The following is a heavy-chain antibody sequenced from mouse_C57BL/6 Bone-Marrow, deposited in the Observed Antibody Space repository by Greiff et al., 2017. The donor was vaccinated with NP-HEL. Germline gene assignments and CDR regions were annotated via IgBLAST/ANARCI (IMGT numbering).Heavy chain of an antibody. CDR2: IDPSDSYT. J-gene: IGHJ2*01. D-gene: IGHD1-1*02. V-gene: IGHV1-59*01. Sequence: QVQLQQSGAELVRPGTSVKLSCKASGYTFTSYWMHWVKQRPGQGLEWIGVIDPSDSYTNYNQKFKGKATLTVDTSSSTAYMQLSSLTSEDSAVYYCARGGEGWGQGTTLTVSS. CDR1: GYTFTSYW. CDR3: ARGGEG.